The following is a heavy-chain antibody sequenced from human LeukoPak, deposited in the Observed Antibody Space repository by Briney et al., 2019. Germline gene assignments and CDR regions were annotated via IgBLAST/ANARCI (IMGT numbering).Heavy chain of an antibody. J-gene: IGHJ4*02. CDR3: ARQGGDNGYYYFDF. CDR1: GGSIRSSHYY. D-gene: IGHD4-17*01. CDR2: VYYIGST. V-gene: IGHV4-39*01. Sequence: PSETLSLTCSVSGGSIRSSHYYWGWIRQPPGQGLEWIASVYYIGSTYYTPSLRSRVTISIDTSKNQFSLKLTSVTAADTAVFYCARQGGDNGYYYFDFWGQGTLVTVSS.